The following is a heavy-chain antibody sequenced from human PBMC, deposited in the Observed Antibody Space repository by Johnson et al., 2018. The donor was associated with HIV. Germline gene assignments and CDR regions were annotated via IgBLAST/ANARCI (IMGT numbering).Heavy chain of an antibody. V-gene: IGHV3-20*03. Sequence: SVKGRFTISRDNAKNSLYLHMNSLRVEDTALYYCARAGYGGNTDAFDIWGQGTMVTVSS. CDR3: ARAGYGGNTDAFDI. D-gene: IGHD4-23*01. J-gene: IGHJ3*02.